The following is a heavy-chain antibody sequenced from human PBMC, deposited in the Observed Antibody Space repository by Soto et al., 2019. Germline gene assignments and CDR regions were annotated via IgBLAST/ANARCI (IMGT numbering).Heavy chain of an antibody. CDR1: GGTFNNYP. D-gene: IGHD5-12*01. J-gene: IGHJ6*02. CDR2: SIPIFGTA. CDR3: ARGRGYSGDDHYYYFDMDV. Sequence: QVQLVQSGAEVQKPGSSVKVSCKASGGTFNNYPITWVRQAPGQGLEWMGGSIPIFGTANYAQKFQGRVTITVDESTSTAYVELSSLRSEDTAVYYCARGRGYSGDDHYYYFDMDVWGQGTTVTVSS. V-gene: IGHV1-69*01.